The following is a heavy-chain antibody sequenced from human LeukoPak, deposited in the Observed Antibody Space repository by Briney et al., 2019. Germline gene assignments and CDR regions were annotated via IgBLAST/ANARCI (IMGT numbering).Heavy chain of an antibody. J-gene: IGHJ4*02. CDR1: GFTFSSYA. D-gene: IGHD3-22*01. Sequence: GGSLRLSCAASGFTFSSYAMNWVRQAPGKGLEWVAVISYDGSNKYYADSVKGRFTISRDNSKNTLYLQMNSLRAEDTAVYYCAAGHDSPLDYWGQGTLVTVSS. CDR2: ISYDGSNK. V-gene: IGHV3-30-3*01. CDR3: AAGHDSPLDY.